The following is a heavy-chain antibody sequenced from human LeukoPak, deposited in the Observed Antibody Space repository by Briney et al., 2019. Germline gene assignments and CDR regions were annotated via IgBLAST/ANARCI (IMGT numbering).Heavy chain of an antibody. V-gene: IGHV4-61*02. D-gene: IGHD3-3*01. CDR1: GGSISSGSYY. CDR3: ASSRSITIFGVVITPFDY. Sequence: SETLSRTCTVPGGSISSGSYYWSWIRQPAGKGLEWIGRIYTSGSTNYNPSLKSRVTISVDTSKNQFSLKLSSVTAADTAVYYCASSRSITIFGVVITPFDYWGQGTLVTLSS. CDR2: IYTSGST. J-gene: IGHJ4*02.